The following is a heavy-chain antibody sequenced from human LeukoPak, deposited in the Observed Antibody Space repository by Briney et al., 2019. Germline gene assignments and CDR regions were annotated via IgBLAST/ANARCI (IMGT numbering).Heavy chain of an antibody. V-gene: IGHV3-43*01. CDR3: AKEASYYYYMDV. Sequence: GGSLRLSCAASGFTFDDYTMHWVRQAPGKGLEWVSLISWDGGSTYYADSVKGRFTISRDNSKNSLYLQMNSLRTEDTALYYCAKEASYYYYMDVWGKGTTVTISS. CDR1: GFTFDDYT. D-gene: IGHD1-26*01. CDR2: ISWDGGST. J-gene: IGHJ6*03.